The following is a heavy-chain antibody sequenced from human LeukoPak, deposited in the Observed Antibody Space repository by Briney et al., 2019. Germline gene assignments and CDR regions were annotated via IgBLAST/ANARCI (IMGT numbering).Heavy chain of an antibody. CDR1: GYTFTGYY. CDR3: ARQGCDSSGYYFDY. Sequence: ASVKVSCKASGYTFTGYYMHWVRQAPGQGLEWMGWINPNSGGTNYAQKFQGRVTMTRDTSISTAYMELSRLRSDDTAVYYCARQGCDSSGYYFDYWGQGTLVTVSS. D-gene: IGHD3-22*01. V-gene: IGHV1-2*02. CDR2: INPNSGGT. J-gene: IGHJ4*02.